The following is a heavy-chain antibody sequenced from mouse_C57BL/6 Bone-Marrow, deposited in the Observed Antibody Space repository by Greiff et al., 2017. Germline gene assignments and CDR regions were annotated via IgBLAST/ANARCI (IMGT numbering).Heavy chain of an antibody. J-gene: IGHJ2*01. CDR3: ARHPLLRYAFDY. D-gene: IGHD1-1*01. CDR1: GFTFSSYG. V-gene: IGHV5-6*01. CDR2: ISSGGSYT. Sequence: EVKLMESGGDLVKPGGSLKLSCAASGFTFSSYGMSWVRQTPDKRLEWVATISSGGSYTYYPDSVKGRFTISRDNAKNTLYLQMSSLKSEDTAMYYCARHPLLRYAFDYWGQGTTLTVSS.